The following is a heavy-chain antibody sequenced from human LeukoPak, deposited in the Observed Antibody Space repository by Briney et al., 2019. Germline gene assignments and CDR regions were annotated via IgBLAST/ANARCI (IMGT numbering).Heavy chain of an antibody. CDR1: GFTFSSYS. J-gene: IGHJ4*02. D-gene: IGHD3-9*01. V-gene: IGHV3-21*01. CDR3: ARERRSTGAVSGYVDY. CDR2: ITSTSSYI. Sequence: PGGSLRLSCAASGFTFSSYSMNWVRQAPGKGLEWVSSITSTSSYIYYADSVKGRFTISRDNAKNSLYLQMNSLRADDTAVYYCARERRSTGAVSGYVDYWGQGTLVTVSS.